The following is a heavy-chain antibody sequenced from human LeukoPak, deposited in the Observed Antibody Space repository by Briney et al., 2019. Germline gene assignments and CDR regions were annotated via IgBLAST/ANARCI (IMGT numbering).Heavy chain of an antibody. V-gene: IGHV3-30*04. CDR3: ASPPGRPNGG. CDR2: ISYDGSSR. J-gene: IGHJ4*02. Sequence: TGGSLRLSCAASGFSFSNYPMQWVRQAPGKGLEWVATISYDGSSRYSAASVKGRFTISRDNSKNTLSLQMNSLRVEDTAMYYCASPPGRPNGGWGQGTLVTVSS. D-gene: IGHD7-27*01. CDR1: GFSFSNYP.